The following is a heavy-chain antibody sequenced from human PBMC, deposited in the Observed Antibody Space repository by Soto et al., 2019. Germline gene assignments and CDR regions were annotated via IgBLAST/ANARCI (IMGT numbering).Heavy chain of an antibody. V-gene: IGHV3-21*01. D-gene: IGHD6-13*01. CDR1: GFTFSSYS. J-gene: IGHJ5*02. Sequence: GGSLRLSCAASGFTFSSYSMNWVRQAPGKGLEWVSSISSSSSYIYYADSVKGRFTISRDNAKNSLYLQMNSLRAEDTAVYYCARGDSSSWYALRFDPWGQGTLVTVPS. CDR2: ISSSSSYI. CDR3: ARGDSSSWYALRFDP.